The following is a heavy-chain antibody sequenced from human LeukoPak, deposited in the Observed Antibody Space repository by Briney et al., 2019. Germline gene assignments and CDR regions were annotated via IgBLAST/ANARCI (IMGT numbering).Heavy chain of an antibody. CDR3: ARHLTSGDYFDY. D-gene: IGHD4-17*01. CDR1: GGSISTYY. J-gene: IGHJ4*02. CDR2: AYYSGIT. Sequence: SETLSLTCTVSGGSISTYYWSWLRQPPGKGLEWIGYAYYSGITDYNPSLKSRVTISVDTSKSQFSLKLSSVTAADTAVYYCARHLTSGDYFDYWGQGTLVTVSS. V-gene: IGHV4-59*08.